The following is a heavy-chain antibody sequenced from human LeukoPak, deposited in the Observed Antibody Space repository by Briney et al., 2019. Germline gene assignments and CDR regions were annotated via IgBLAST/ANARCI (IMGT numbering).Heavy chain of an antibody. J-gene: IGHJ4*02. CDR3: AKSRSGAGLFDS. Sequence: SETLSLTCTVYGGSISSSRYYWGWIRQSPGKGLEWIGSIYHSGSTYYNPSLKSRVTISVDTSKNQFSLKLSSVTAADTAVYYCAKSRSGAGLFDSWGQGTLVTVSS. CDR2: IYHSGST. D-gene: IGHD6-13*01. CDR1: GGSISSSRYY. V-gene: IGHV4-39*07.